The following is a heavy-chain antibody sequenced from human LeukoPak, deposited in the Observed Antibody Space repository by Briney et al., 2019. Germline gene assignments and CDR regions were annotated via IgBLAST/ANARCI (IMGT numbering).Heavy chain of an antibody. CDR1: GFTVSSNY. J-gene: IGHJ3*02. Sequence: GGSLRLSCAASGFTVSSNYMSWVRQAPGKGLEWVSVIYSGGSTYYADSVKGRFTISRDNSKNTLYLQMNSLRAEDTAVYYCVRDLGYYFAFDIWGQGTMVTVSS. D-gene: IGHD3-22*01. CDR3: VRDLGYYFAFDI. V-gene: IGHV3-53*01. CDR2: IYSGGST.